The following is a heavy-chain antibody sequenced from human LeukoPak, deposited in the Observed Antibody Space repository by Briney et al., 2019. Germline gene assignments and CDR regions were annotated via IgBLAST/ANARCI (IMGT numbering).Heavy chain of an antibody. CDR1: GYTFTSYG. V-gene: IGHV1-18*01. CDR2: ISAYNGNT. CDR3: ARGVSGTYYYYYMDV. D-gene: IGHD6-19*01. J-gene: IGHJ6*03. Sequence: ASVKVSCKASGYTFTSYGISWVRQAPGQGLEWMGWISAYNGNTNYAQKLQGRVTMTTDTSTSTAYMELRSLRSDDTAVYYCARGVSGTYYYYYMDVWGKGTTVTVSS.